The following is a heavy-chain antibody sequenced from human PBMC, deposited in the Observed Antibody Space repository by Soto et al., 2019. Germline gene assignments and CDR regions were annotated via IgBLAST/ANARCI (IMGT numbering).Heavy chain of an antibody. CDR1: GYTFAGYY. J-gene: IGHJ6*02. Sequence: ASVKVSCKASGYTFAGYYRHWVRQAPGQGLEWIGWINPNSGGTNYAQKFQGWVTMTRDTSISTAYMELSRLRSDDTAVYYCARGGYYGSGSYNAYYYYYYGMDVWGQGTTVTVSS. CDR3: ARGGYYGSGSYNAYYYYYYGMDV. V-gene: IGHV1-2*04. CDR2: INPNSGGT. D-gene: IGHD3-10*01.